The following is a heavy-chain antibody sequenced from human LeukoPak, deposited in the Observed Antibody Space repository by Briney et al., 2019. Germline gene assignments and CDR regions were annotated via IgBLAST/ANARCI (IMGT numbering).Heavy chain of an antibody. V-gene: IGHV3-20*04. D-gene: IGHD3-10*01. J-gene: IGHJ4*02. CDR3: ERERYGSGNFDY. CDR2: INWNGGST. CDR1: GFTFEDYG. Sequence: GGSLRLSCAASGFTFEDYGMNWVRQAPGKGREWVAGINWNGGSTVYEDSVKGQFTISRDNAKNSLSLQMNSLSAEDTALYYCERERYGSGNFDYWGQGPLVPVSS.